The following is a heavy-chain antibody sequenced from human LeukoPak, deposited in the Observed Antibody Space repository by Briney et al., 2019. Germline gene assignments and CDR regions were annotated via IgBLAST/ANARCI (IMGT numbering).Heavy chain of an antibody. D-gene: IGHD1-1*01. V-gene: IGHV4-59*01. CDR2: ISYSGST. J-gene: IGHJ4*02. CDR1: GGPLNCYY. Sequence: SEPLSLPCTVSGGPLNCYYWSWMRQPPGKGLEYIGYISYSGSTSYNPSLKSRVTISVDTSKNQFSLKLSSVAAADTAVYFCARDLFAGTTGTVDYWGQGTLVTVSS. CDR3: ARDLFAGTTGTVDY.